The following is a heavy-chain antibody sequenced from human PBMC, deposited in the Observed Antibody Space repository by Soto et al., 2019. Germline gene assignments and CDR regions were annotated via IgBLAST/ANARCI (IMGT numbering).Heavy chain of an antibody. V-gene: IGHV3-21*01. CDR2: ISSSSSYI. CDR3: ARGGLEVAGILYAFDI. Sequence: GGSLRLSCAASGFTFSSYSMNWVRQAPGKGLEWVSSISSSSSYIYYADSVKGRFTISRDNAKNSLYLQMNSLRAEDTAVYYCARGGLEVAGILYAFDIWGQGTMVTVSS. J-gene: IGHJ3*02. CDR1: GFTFSSYS. D-gene: IGHD6-19*01.